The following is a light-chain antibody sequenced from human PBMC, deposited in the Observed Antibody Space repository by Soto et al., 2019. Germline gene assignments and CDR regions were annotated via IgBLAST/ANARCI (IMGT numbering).Light chain of an antibody. CDR1: QSVSNNY. CDR3: QQYGSSGT. V-gene: IGKV3-20*01. CDR2: GAS. J-gene: IGKJ1*01. Sequence: EIALTQSPGTLSLSPWESATLSCTASQSVSNNYLAWYQQKPGQAPRLLIYGASNRATGIPDRFSGSGSGTYFTLTISRLQPEDFAVYYCQQYGSSGTFGQGTKVDIK.